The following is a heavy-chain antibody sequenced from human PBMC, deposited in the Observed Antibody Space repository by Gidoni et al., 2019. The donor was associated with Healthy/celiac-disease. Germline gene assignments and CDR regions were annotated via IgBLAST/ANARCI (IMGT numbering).Heavy chain of an antibody. D-gene: IGHD3-9*01. CDR2: ISGSGGST. CDR3: AKDGRYYDILTGYITGAFDI. J-gene: IGHJ3*02. V-gene: IGHV3-23*01. Sequence: EVQLLESGGCLVQPGGSLRLSCAASGFTFSSYAMSWVRQAPGKGLEWVSAISGSGGSTYYADSVKGRFTISRDNAKNTLYLQMNSLRAEDTAVYYCAKDGRYYDILTGYITGAFDIWGQGTMVTVSS. CDR1: GFTFSSYA.